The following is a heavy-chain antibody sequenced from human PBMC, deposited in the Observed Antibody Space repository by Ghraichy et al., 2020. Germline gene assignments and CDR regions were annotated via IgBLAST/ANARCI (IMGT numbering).Heavy chain of an antibody. V-gene: IGHV3-23*01. D-gene: IGHD5-12*01. J-gene: IGHJ4*02. CDR3: AREDATVATPAHY. Sequence: GGSLRLSCAASGFTFSSYALSWVRQAPGKGLEWISIISDSGGSTYYADSVKGRFTISRDNSKNTLYLQMNSLRAEDTAVYYCAREDATVATPAHYWGQGTLVTVSS. CDR2: ISDSGGST. CDR1: GFTFSSYA.